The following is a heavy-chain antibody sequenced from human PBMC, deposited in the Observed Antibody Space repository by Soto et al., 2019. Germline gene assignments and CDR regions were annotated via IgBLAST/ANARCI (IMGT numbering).Heavy chain of an antibody. CDR1: GFTFSSYS. Sequence: GGSLRLSCAASGFTFSSYSMNWVRQAPGKGLEWVSSISSSSSYIYYADSVKGRFTISRDNAKNSLYLQMNSLRAEDTAVYCCARAISTHYYYGMDVWGQGTTVTVSS. V-gene: IGHV3-21*01. D-gene: IGHD2-2*01. J-gene: IGHJ6*02. CDR2: ISSSSSYI. CDR3: ARAISTHYYYGMDV.